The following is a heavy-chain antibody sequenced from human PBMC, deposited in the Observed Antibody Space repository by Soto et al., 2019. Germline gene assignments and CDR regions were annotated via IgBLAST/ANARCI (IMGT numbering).Heavy chain of an antibody. D-gene: IGHD6-19*01. Sequence: GGSLRLSCAASGFTFSSYGMHWVRQAPGKGLEWVAVISYDGSNKYYVDSVKGRSTISRDNSKNTLYLQMNNLRAEDTAVYYCAKESGWYAPNYGMDVWGQGTTVTVSS. CDR1: GFTFSSYG. V-gene: IGHV3-30*18. CDR3: AKESGWYAPNYGMDV. CDR2: ISYDGSNK. J-gene: IGHJ6*02.